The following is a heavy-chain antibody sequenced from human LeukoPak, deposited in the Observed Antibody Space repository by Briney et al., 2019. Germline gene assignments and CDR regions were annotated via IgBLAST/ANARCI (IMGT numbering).Heavy chain of an antibody. J-gene: IGHJ4*02. CDR1: GSIFTSYW. Sequence: KPGASLQISCECAGSIFTSYWSGRGRPLAKERLEWRGIIYPDDSDTRYSPSFQGQVTISADKSISTAYLQWSGLKASDTAMYYCARRIAGGGVDYWGQGTLVTVSS. V-gene: IGHV5-51*01. D-gene: IGHD2-15*01. CDR3: ARRIAGGGVDY. CDR2: IYPDDSDT.